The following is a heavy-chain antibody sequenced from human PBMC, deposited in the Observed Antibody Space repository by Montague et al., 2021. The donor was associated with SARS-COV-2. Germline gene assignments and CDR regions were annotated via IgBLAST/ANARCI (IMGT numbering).Heavy chain of an antibody. V-gene: IGHV2-70*11. Sequence: VKPTQTLTLTCTFSGFSLSTSGMCVSWIRPPPGKALEWLARIDWDDDKYYSTSLKTRLTISKDTSTNQVVLTMTNMDPVDTATYYCARTPYYYDSSGYYYGAFDIWGQGTMVTVSS. CDR1: GFSLSTSGMC. J-gene: IGHJ3*02. CDR3: ARTPYYYDSSGYYYGAFDI. D-gene: IGHD3-22*01. CDR2: IDWDDDK.